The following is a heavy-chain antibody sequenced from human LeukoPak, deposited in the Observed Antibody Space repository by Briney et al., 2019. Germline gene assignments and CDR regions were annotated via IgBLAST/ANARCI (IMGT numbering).Heavy chain of an antibody. CDR2: IGGSGITT. Sequence: PGGSLRLSCAASGFTFISYSMAWVRQAPGEGLDWVSAIGGSGITTYYADSVKGRFTISRDSSKNTLYLQMSRLRADDTAVYYCATHVTLSDAFDIWGQGTMVTVSS. J-gene: IGHJ3*02. CDR1: GFTFISYS. V-gene: IGHV3-23*01. CDR3: ATHVTLSDAFDI.